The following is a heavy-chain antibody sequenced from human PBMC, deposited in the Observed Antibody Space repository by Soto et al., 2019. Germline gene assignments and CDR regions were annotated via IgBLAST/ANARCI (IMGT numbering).Heavy chain of an antibody. CDR1: GGSISSGGYY. CDR2: IYYSGST. V-gene: IGHV4-31*03. Sequence: QVQLQESGPGLVKPSQTLSLTCTVSGGSISSGGYYWSWIRQHPGKGLEWIGYIYYSGSTYYNPSLHRRATVVVDTFKNQFSLKLSSVTATVTAVYYFARGCIVVVTAMSWFARWGQGTLVTVSS. CDR3: ARGCIVVVTAMSWFAR. D-gene: IGHD2-21*02. J-gene: IGHJ5*02.